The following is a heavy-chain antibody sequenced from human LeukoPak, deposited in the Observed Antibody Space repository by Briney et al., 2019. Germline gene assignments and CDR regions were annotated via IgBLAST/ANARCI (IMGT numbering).Heavy chain of an antibody. V-gene: IGHV4-34*01. D-gene: IGHD2-2*01. CDR3: ARGGRYCSSTSCLRGFDY. CDR2: INHSGST. CDR1: GGSFSGYY. J-gene: IGHJ4*02. Sequence: SETLSLTCAVYGGSFSGYYWSWIRQPPGKGLEWIGEINHSGSTNYNPSLKSRVTISVDTSKNQFSLKPSSVTAADTAVYYCARGGRYCSSTSCLRGFDYWGQGTLVTVSS.